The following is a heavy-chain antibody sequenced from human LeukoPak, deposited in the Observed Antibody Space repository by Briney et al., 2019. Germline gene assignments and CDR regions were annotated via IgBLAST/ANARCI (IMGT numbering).Heavy chain of an antibody. V-gene: IGHV1-8*01. Sequence: ASVKVSCKASGYTFTSYDINWVRQATGQGVEWMGWMNPNSVNTGYAQKFQGRVTMTRNTSISTAYMELSSLRSEDTAVYYCARVGSTDPGFDPWGQGTLVTVSS. CDR1: GYTFTSYD. J-gene: IGHJ5*02. CDR3: ARVGSTDPGFDP. D-gene: IGHD2-15*01. CDR2: MNPNSVNT.